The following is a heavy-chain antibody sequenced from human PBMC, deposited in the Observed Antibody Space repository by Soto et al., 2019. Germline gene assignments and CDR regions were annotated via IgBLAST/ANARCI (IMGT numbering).Heavy chain of an antibody. V-gene: IGHV3-23*01. D-gene: IGHD3-22*01. CDR1: GFTFSTYA. Sequence: EVQLLESGGGLVQPGGSLRLSCAASGFTFSTYAMSWVRQAPGKGLEWVSAISSGGTSTDYADSVKGRFTISRDNSKNTLFLQMISLRAEDTAIYYCAKDGPGFYDTSGLGYWGQGTLVTVSS. CDR2: ISSGGTST. J-gene: IGHJ4*02. CDR3: AKDGPGFYDTSGLGY.